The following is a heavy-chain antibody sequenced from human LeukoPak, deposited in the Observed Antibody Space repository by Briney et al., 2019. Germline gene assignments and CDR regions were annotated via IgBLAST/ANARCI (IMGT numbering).Heavy chain of an antibody. CDR1: GFTFSSYA. J-gene: IGHJ5*02. Sequence: GGSLRLSCAASGFTFSSYAMRWVRQAPGKGLEWVSAISGGGGTTYYADSVKGRFTIARDNSKLYLQMNSLRAEDTAVYYCTKDPTIVVVPAAWFDPWGQGTLVTVSS. CDR2: ISGGGGTT. CDR3: TKDPTIVVVPAAWFDP. V-gene: IGHV3-23*01. D-gene: IGHD2-2*01.